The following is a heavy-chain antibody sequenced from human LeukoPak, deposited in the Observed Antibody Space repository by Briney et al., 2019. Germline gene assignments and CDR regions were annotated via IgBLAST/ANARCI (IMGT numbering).Heavy chain of an antibody. V-gene: IGHV3-66*01. J-gene: IGHJ4*02. D-gene: IGHD4/OR15-4a*01. CDR2: LYSGGAT. CDR1: GFTVKDNF. CDR3: TRDSANYHFAY. Sequence: GGSLRLSCAASGFTVKDNFMSWVRQAPGKGLEWVSVLYSGGATYYADSVKGRFTISRDNSKNIVFLQMNDLRTEDTAFYYCTRDSANYHFAYWGQGALVTVSS.